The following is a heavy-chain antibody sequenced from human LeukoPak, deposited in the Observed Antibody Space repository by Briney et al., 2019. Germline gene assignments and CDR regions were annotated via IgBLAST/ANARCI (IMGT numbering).Heavy chain of an antibody. CDR3: ARDSGEYYFDY. Sequence: ASVKVSCKASGYTFTSYAMHWVRQAPGQRLEWMGWINASNGYTTYSQNFQDRVTITRDTSASTAYMELSGLRSEDTAVYYCARDSGEYYFDYWGQGTLVTVSS. CDR2: INASNGYT. J-gene: IGHJ4*02. CDR1: GYTFTSYA. V-gene: IGHV1-3*01. D-gene: IGHD2-15*01.